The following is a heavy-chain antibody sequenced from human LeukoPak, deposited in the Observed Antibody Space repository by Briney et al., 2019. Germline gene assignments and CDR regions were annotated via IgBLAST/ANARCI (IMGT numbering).Heavy chain of an antibody. J-gene: IGHJ4*02. CDR1: GFTFDDYG. CDR3: GKAPRGFQWFVDF. Sequence: GGSLRLSCAASGFTFDDYGMSWVRQAPGKGLEWVSDISGSGDRTFHADPVKGRFTISRDNSKNKLYLQMNNLRAEDTAVYYCGKAPRGFQWFVDFWGQGTLVTVSS. V-gene: IGHV3-23*01. CDR2: ISGSGDRT. D-gene: IGHD3-22*01.